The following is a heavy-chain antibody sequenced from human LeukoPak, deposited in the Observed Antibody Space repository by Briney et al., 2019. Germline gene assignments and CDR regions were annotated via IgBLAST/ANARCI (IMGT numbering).Heavy chain of an antibody. CDR2: IYISGST. CDR3: ARVYYSNSYDYWYFDL. V-gene: IGHV4-61*02. Sequence: SETLSLTCTVSGGSISSGSYYWSWIRQPAGKGLEWLGRIYISGSTNYNPSLKSRVTISVDTSKNQFSLKLSSVTAADTAVYYCARVYYSNSYDYWYFDLWGRGTLVTVSS. D-gene: IGHD6-13*01. J-gene: IGHJ2*01. CDR1: GGSISSGSYY.